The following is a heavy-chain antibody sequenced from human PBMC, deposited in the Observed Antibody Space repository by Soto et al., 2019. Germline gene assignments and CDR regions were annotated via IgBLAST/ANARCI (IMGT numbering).Heavy chain of an antibody. CDR2: IRNKANSYTT. Sequence: PGGSLRLSCAASGFTFSDHYMDWVRQAPGKGLEWVGRIRNKANSYTTEYAASVKGRFTISRDESKDSLYLQMNSLKTEDTAVYYCARAGVAGYRYFDDWGQGTLVTVSS. J-gene: IGHJ5*02. V-gene: IGHV3-72*01. CDR1: GFTFSDHY. D-gene: IGHD6-19*01. CDR3: ARAGVAGYRYFDD.